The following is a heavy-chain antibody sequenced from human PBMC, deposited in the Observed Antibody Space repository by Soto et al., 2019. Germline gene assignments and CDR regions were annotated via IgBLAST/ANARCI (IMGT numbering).Heavy chain of an antibody. CDR1: SGSISSSNW. V-gene: IGHV4-4*02. Sequence: QVQLQESGPGLVKPSGTLSLTCAVSSGSISSSNWWSWVRQPPGKGLEWIGEIYHSGSTNYNPSLKIRVTISVDKSKNQFSLKLSSVTAADTAVYYCARLCYDILTGSGWFDPWGQGTLVTVSS. J-gene: IGHJ5*02. CDR2: IYHSGST. CDR3: ARLCYDILTGSGWFDP. D-gene: IGHD3-9*01.